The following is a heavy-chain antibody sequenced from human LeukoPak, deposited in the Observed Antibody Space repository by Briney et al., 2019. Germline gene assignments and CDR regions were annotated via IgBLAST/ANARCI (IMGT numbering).Heavy chain of an antibody. D-gene: IGHD3-22*01. Sequence: ASVKVSCKASGYTFTGYYIHWVRQAPGQGLEWMGWINPNSGGTNYAQKFQGRVTLTRDTSISTAYMELSRLRSDDTAVYYCARDREDYYDSSGYPLEYNWFDPWGQGTLVTVSS. V-gene: IGHV1-2*02. CDR1: GYTFTGYY. J-gene: IGHJ5*02. CDR2: INPNSGGT. CDR3: ARDREDYYDSSGYPLEYNWFDP.